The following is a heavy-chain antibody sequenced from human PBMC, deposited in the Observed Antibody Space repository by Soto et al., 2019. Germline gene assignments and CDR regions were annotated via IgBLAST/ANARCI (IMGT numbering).Heavy chain of an antibody. D-gene: IGHD6-13*01. CDR2: IRSKAKSYAT. J-gene: IGHJ5*02. Sequence: GGSLRLSWAASGFTFSGSAMHWVRQASGKGLEWVGRIRSKAKSYATDYAAWLKGRFTIARDDSKNTAYLQMNSLKTEDPAVYPSTRYHPLPQLATGSAYNSFDPWGQGTLVTVSS. V-gene: IGHV3-73*01. CDR1: GFTFSGSA. CDR3: TRYHPLPQLATGSAYNSFDP.